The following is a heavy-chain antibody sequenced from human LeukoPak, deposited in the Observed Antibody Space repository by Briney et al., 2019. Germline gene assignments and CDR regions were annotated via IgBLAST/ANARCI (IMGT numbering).Heavy chain of an antibody. CDR1: GDSISRGRYY. J-gene: IGHJ4*02. V-gene: IGHV4-61*02. CDR2: IYASGKT. D-gene: IGHD1-26*01. Sequence: SETLSLTCTVSGDSISRGRYYWSWVRQPAGRELEWIGRIYASGKTDYNPYTPSLKSRVAMSLDTSKNQVSLYLTSVTAADTAMYFCARSFSEKFYFESWGQGTLVTVSS. CDR3: ARSFSEKFYFES.